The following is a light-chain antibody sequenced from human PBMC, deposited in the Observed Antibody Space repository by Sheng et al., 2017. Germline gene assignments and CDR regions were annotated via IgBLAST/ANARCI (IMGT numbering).Light chain of an antibody. V-gene: IGKV3-15*01. CDR1: QSLSSN. Sequence: EIVMTQSPATLSVSPGERATLSCRASQSLSSNLAWYQQKPGQAPRLLIYGASTRATGIPARFSGSGSGTEFTLTINSLQSEDFAVYYCQQYNNWPPWTFGQGTKVGNQ. CDR2: GAS. CDR3: QQYNNWPPWT. J-gene: IGKJ1*01.